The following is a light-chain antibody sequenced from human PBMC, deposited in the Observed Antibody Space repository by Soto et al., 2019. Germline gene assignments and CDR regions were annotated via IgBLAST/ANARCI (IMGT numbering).Light chain of an antibody. CDR2: AAS. J-gene: IGKJ3*01. Sequence: IQMTQSPSSLSASVGDRVTITCRASQSISSYLNWYQQKPGKAPKLLIYAASSLQSGVPSRFSGSGSGTDFTITISSLQPEDFATYYCQQSYSTPPVTFGPGTKVDIK. V-gene: IGKV1-39*01. CDR3: QQSYSTPPVT. CDR1: QSISSY.